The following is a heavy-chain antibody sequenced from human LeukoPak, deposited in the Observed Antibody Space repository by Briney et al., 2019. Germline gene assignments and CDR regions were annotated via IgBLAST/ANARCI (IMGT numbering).Heavy chain of an antibody. D-gene: IGHD3-10*01. CDR3: ARATYYYGSGSNYYYYGMDV. V-gene: IGHV1-18*01. Sequence: GASVKVSCKASGYTFTSYGISWVRQAPGQGLEWMGWISAYNGNTNYAQRLQGRVTMTTDTSTSTAYMELRSLRSDDTAVYYCARATYYYGSGSNYYYYGMDVWGQGTTVTVSS. J-gene: IGHJ6*02. CDR2: ISAYNGNT. CDR1: GYTFTSYG.